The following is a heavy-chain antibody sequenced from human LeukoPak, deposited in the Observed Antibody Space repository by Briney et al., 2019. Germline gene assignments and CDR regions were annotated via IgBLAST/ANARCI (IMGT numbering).Heavy chain of an antibody. Sequence: ASVKVSCKASGYTLTIYYIHWVRQAPEQGLEWMGIIYPSDGSTTYAQKFQGRVTMTRDMSTSTVYMELSSLRSEDTAVYYCAIGYCRGGSCDDEPGDAFDIWGQGTMVAVSS. CDR3: AIGYCRGGSCDDEPGDAFDI. V-gene: IGHV1-46*01. CDR2: IYPSDGST. CDR1: GYTLTIYY. D-gene: IGHD2-15*01. J-gene: IGHJ3*02.